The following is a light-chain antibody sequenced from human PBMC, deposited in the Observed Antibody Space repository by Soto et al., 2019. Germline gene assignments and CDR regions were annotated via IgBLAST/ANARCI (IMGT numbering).Light chain of an antibody. CDR1: QSVSSSY. V-gene: IGKV3-20*01. J-gene: IGKJ1*01. CDR3: QQYGSSQWT. Sequence: EIVLTQSPGTLSLSPGERATLSCRASQSVSSSYLAWYQQKPGQAPRLLIHGAYSRATGIPDRFSGSGSGTDFTLTISRLEPEDVAVYYCQQYGSSQWTFGQGTKVEIK. CDR2: GAY.